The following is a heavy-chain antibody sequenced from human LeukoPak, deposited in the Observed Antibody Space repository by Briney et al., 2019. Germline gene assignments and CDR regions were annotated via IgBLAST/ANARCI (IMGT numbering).Heavy chain of an antibody. CDR1: GGSISSSSYY. Sequence: PSETLSLTCTVSGGSISSSSYYWGWIRQPPGKGLEWIGSIYYSGSTNYNPSLKSRVTISVDTSKNQFSLKLSSVTAADTAVYYCARLVGYYDSSGYSDAFDIWGQGTMVTVSS. J-gene: IGHJ3*02. D-gene: IGHD3-22*01. V-gene: IGHV4-39*07. CDR3: ARLVGYYDSSGYSDAFDI. CDR2: IYYSGST.